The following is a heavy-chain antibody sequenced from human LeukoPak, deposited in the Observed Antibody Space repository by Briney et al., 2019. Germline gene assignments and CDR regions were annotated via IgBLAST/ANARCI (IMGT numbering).Heavy chain of an antibody. CDR2: ISGSGGST. V-gene: IGHV3-23*01. CDR1: GFTFSSYA. CDR3: ARFGILTGYYNPGGLDY. Sequence: GGSLRLSCAASGFTFSSYAMSWVRQAPGKGLEWVSAISGSGGSTYYADSVKGRFTISRDNSKNTLYLQMNSLRAEDTAVYYCARFGILTGYYNPGGLDYWGQGTLVTVSS. D-gene: IGHD3-9*01. J-gene: IGHJ4*02.